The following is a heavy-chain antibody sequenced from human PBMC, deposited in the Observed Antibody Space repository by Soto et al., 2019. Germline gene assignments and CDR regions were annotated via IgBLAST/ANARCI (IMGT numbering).Heavy chain of an antibody. J-gene: IGHJ3*02. Sequence: SETLSLTCTVSGGSIDSGDYYWSWIRQPPGKGLEWIGYVYYSGTTNYNPFLKSRVTLSLDKSKNQFSLKMNSVTAADTAVYYCARGRGGTYDAFDIWGQGTLVTVSS. D-gene: IGHD1-26*01. V-gene: IGHV4-61*08. CDR1: GGSIDSGDYY. CDR2: VYYSGTT. CDR3: ARGRGGTYDAFDI.